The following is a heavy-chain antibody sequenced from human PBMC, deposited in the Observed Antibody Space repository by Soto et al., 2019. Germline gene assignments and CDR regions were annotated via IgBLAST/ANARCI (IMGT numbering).Heavy chain of an antibody. CDR1: GGPISSDDYY. CDR2: IYHTGIT. D-gene: IGHD3-10*01. Sequence: SETLSLTCTVSGGPISSDDYYWGWIRQHPGKGLEWIANIYHTGITYYNPSLKSRVTLSVDTSKNQFSLRLSSVTAADTAVYYCARLEKEMYDSASTIESWGRGTLVTVSS. J-gene: IGHJ4*02. CDR3: ARLEKEMYDSASTIES. V-gene: IGHV4-39*01.